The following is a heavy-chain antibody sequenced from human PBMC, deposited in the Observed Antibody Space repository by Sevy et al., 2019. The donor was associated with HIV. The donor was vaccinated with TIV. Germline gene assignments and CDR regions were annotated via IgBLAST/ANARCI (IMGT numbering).Heavy chain of an antibody. D-gene: IGHD2-2*01. V-gene: IGHV3-23*01. CDR1: GFTFSSFA. J-gene: IGHJ6*02. CDR2: ISGSGDNT. Sequence: GGSLRLSCAASGFTFSSFAMTWVRQAPGKGLEWVSGISGSGDNTYYADSVKGRFTISRDNSKNTLYLQMNSLRAEDTAVYYCAKVLPCSSNSCYYYYYYGMDVWGQGTTVTVSS. CDR3: AKVLPCSSNSCYYYYYYGMDV.